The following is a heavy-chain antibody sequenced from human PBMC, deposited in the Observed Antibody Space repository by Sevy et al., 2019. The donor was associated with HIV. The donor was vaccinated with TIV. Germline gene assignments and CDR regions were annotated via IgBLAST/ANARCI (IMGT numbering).Heavy chain of an antibody. V-gene: IGHV1-18*01. CDR2: ISAYNGDT. J-gene: IGHJ3*02. D-gene: IGHD6-19*01. Sequence: ASVKVSCKASGYKFINYGISWVRQAPGQGLQWMGWISAYNGDTNYAHKLQGRVTMTTDTSTNTAYMELRTLRSDDTAVYFCARPRLGISVPTRGGFDIWGQGTMVTVSS. CDR1: GYKFINYG. CDR3: ARPRLGISVPTRGGFDI.